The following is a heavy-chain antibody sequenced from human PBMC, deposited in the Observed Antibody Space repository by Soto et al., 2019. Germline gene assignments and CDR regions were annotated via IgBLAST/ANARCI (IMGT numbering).Heavy chain of an antibody. V-gene: IGHV4-59*01. D-gene: IGHD4-17*01. CDR1: GGSISSYY. J-gene: IGHJ4*02. CDR3: ARRYGASFDY. CDR2: IYYSGST. Sequence: QVQLQESGPGLVKPSETLSLTCTVSGGSISSYYWSWIRQPPGKGLEWIGYIYYSGSTNYNPSLKSRVTTSVATSKNHFSLKLSSVTAADTAVYYCARRYGASFDYWGQGTLVTVSS.